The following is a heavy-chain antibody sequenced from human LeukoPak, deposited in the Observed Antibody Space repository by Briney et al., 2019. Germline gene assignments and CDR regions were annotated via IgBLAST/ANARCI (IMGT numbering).Heavy chain of an antibody. J-gene: IGHJ4*02. Sequence: GGSLRLSCAASGFTFSSYAMSWVRQAPGKGLEWVSVISGSGTNTYYADSVKGRFTISRDNSKNTLYLQMNSLRAEDTAVYYCAKDLFGLVAVADPTGYWGQGTLVTVSS. D-gene: IGHD6-19*01. CDR1: GFTFSSYA. CDR2: ISGSGTNT. CDR3: AKDLFGLVAVADPTGY. V-gene: IGHV3-23*01.